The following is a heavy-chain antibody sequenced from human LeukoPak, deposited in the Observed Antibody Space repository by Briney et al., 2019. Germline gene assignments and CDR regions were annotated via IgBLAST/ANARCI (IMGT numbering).Heavy chain of an antibody. CDR3: ATVHQTMGRYYYYYYYMDV. V-gene: IGHV1-2*02. J-gene: IGHJ6*03. CDR1: GYTFTGYY. D-gene: IGHD4/OR15-4a*01. Sequence: GASVKVSCKASGYTFTGYYMHWVRQAPGQGLEWMGWINPNSGGTNYAQKFQGRVTMTEDTSTDTAYMELSSLRSEDTAVYYCATVHQTMGRYYYYYYYMDVWGKGTTVTVSS. CDR2: INPNSGGT.